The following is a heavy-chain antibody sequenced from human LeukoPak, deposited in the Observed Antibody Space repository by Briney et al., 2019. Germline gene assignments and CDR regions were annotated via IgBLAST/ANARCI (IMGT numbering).Heavy chain of an antibody. CDR3: ARDRDSSGWYYWFDP. V-gene: IGHV1-3*03. CDR1: GYTFTSYA. J-gene: IGHJ5*02. Sequence: ASVKVSCKASGYTFTSYAMHWVRQAPGQRLEWMGWINAGNGNTKYSQEFQGRVTITRDTSASTAYMELSSLRSEDMAAYYCARDRDSSGWYYWFDPWGQGTLVTVSS. CDR2: INAGNGNT. D-gene: IGHD6-19*01.